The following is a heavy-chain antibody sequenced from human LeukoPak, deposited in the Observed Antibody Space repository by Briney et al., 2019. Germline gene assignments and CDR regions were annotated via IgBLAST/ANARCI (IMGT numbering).Heavy chain of an antibody. CDR3: ARGRTRGFDY. CDR2: INHSGST. D-gene: IGHD3-10*01. V-gene: IGHV4-34*01. Sequence: SETLSLACAVYGGSFSGYYWSWIRQPPGKGLEWIGEINHSGSTNYNPSLKSRATISVDTSKNQFSLKLSSVTAADTAVYYCARGRTRGFDYWGQGTLVTVSS. CDR1: GGSFSGYY. J-gene: IGHJ4*02.